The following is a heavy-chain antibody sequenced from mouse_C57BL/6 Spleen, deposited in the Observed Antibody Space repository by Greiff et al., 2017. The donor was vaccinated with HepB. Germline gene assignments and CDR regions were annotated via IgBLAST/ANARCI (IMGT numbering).Heavy chain of an antibody. CDR1: GYSITSGYY. D-gene: IGHD2-3*01. V-gene: IGHV3-6*01. J-gene: IGHJ4*01. CDR3: ARDLGDGYYDAMDY. Sequence: EVKVEESGPGLVKPSQSLSLTCSVTGYSITSGYYWNWIRQFPGNKLEWMGYISYDGSNNYNPSLKNRISITRDTSKNQFFLKLNSVTTEDTATYYCARDLGDGYYDAMDYWGQGTSVTVSS. CDR2: ISYDGSN.